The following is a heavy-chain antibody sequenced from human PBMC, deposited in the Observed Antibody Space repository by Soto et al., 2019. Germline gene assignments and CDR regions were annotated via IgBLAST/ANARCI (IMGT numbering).Heavy chain of an antibody. V-gene: IGHV1-18*04. D-gene: IGHD6-19*01. CDR3: ARISSASSGWIPDY. J-gene: IGHJ4*02. CDR2: SNVYNGNN. Sequence: APVNASGAASGYTISCNSIGWVRQAPGQGLEGMGRSNVYNGNNKYAPQLQGRASLPTDTSTSTASMDLRSLRSDATDLYYCARISSASSGWIPDYWGQGTLVTVSS. CDR1: GYTISCNS.